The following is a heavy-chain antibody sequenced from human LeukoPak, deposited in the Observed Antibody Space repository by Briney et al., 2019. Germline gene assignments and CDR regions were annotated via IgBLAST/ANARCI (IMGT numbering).Heavy chain of an antibody. CDR1: GGTFSGYY. J-gene: IGHJ4*02. Sequence: SVTLSLTCAVYGGTFSGYYWIWIRQPPGKGLEWIGEINHSGSTNYNPSLKSRVTISVDTSKNQFSLKLSPVTAADTAVYYCARSPWYYYGSGSYYNAPKYFDYWGQGTLVTVSS. CDR2: INHSGST. D-gene: IGHD3-10*01. V-gene: IGHV4-34*01. CDR3: ARSPWYYYGSGSYYNAPKYFDY.